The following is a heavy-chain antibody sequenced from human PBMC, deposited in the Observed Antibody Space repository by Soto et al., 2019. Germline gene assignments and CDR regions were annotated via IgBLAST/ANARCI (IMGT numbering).Heavy chain of an antibody. CDR1: GGTFSSYA. D-gene: IGHD2-15*01. V-gene: IGHV1-69*13. CDR2: FIPIFGTA. J-gene: IGHJ6*02. CDR3: ARAGSGYCSRGSCCLTLLLDYYGIDV. Sequence: GASVKVSCRASGGTFSSYAISWVRQAPGQGLERMGGFIPIFGTANYAQKFQGRVTITADESTSTAYMELCSLRSEDTAVYYCARAGSGYCSRGSCCLTLLLDYYGIDVWGRRTTFAVSS.